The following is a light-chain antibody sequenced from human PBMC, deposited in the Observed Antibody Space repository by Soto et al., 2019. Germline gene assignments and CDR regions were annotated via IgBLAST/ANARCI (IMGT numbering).Light chain of an antibody. J-gene: IGLJ2*01. V-gene: IGLV2-23*01. CDR1: TSDVGTSAL. Sequence: QSALTQPASVSGSPGQSTTISCSGTTSDVGTSALVSWYQHHPGKAPKLIIYEDTKRPSGVSNRFSGSKSGNTASLTISGLRADDEADYYCCSSVGTTPSFGGGTKLTVL. CDR2: EDT. CDR3: CSSVGTTPS.